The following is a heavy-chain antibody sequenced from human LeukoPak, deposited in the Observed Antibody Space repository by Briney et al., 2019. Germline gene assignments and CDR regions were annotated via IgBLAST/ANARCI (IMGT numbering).Heavy chain of an antibody. J-gene: IGHJ5*02. CDR3: AGGYCSSTSCSEDWFDP. CDR1: GYTFTSYG. CDR2: ISAYNGNT. D-gene: IGHD2-2*01. Sequence: GASVKVSCKASGYTFTSYGISWVRQAPGQGLEWMGWISAYNGNTNYAQKLQGRVTMTTDTFTSTAYMELRSLRSDDTAVYYCAGGYCSSTSCSEDWFDPWGQGTLVTVSS. V-gene: IGHV1-18*01.